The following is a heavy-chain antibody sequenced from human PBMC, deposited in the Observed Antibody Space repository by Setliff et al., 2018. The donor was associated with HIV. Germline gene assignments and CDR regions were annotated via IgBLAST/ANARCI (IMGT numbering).Heavy chain of an antibody. V-gene: IGHV1-24*01. D-gene: IGHD3-10*01. Sequence: ASVKVSCKASGYTFTSYDINWARQAAGQGLEWMGGFDPEDGETIYAQKFQGRVTMTEDTSTDTAYMELSSLRSQDTALYYCATFRRGSGRYYYYMDVWGKGTTVTVSS. CDR2: FDPEDGET. CDR1: GYTFTSYD. CDR3: ATFRRGSGRYYYYMDV. J-gene: IGHJ6*03.